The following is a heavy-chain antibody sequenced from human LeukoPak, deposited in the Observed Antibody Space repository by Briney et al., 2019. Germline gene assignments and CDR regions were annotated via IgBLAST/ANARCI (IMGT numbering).Heavy chain of an antibody. CDR3: APVGGGPTYRYAFDF. D-gene: IGHD1-1*01. CDR2: ISTSGGVT. V-gene: IGHV3-23*01. J-gene: IGHJ3*01. Sequence: GGSLRLSCAASGFTFSTYAMSWVRQAPGKGLEWVSGISTSGGVTYSADSVKGRFTISRDNSKNTLYLQMNTLRADDTAVYFFAPVGGGPTYRYAFDFWGQGTMVTVSS. CDR1: GFTFSTYA.